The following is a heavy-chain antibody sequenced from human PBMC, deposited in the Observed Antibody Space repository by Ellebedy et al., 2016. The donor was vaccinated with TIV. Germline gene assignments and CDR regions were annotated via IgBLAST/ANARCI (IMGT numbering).Heavy chain of an antibody. CDR1: GASISSGPYY. CDR3: ARGIEQWLTY. J-gene: IGHJ4*02. D-gene: IGHD6-19*01. CDR2: IYSGGST. V-gene: IGHV4-31*03. Sequence: SETLSLSXTVSGASISSGPYYWNWIRQHPGKGLEWIGYIYSGGSTYYSPSLKSRVTISLDTSKNQFSLKLTSVTAADTAVYYCARGIEQWLTYWGQGTLVNGSS.